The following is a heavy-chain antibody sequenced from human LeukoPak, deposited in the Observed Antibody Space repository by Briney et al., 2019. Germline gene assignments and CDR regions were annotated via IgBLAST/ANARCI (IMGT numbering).Heavy chain of an antibody. CDR2: INAGNGNT. D-gene: IGHD2-2*01. CDR3: ARDEGGYCSTTSCPSFDY. Sequence: GASVKVSCKASGYTFTSYAMHWVRQAPGQRLEWMGWINAGNGNTKYSQKFQGRVTITRDTSASTAYMELSRLKSDDTAIYYCARDEGGYCSTTSCPSFDYWGQGTLVTVSS. J-gene: IGHJ4*02. CDR1: GYTFTSYA. V-gene: IGHV1-3*01.